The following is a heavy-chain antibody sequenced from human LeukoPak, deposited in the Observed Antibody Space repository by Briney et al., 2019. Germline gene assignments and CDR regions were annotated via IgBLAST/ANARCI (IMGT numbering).Heavy chain of an antibody. Sequence: GGSLRLSCAASGFTFSSYSMNWVRQAPGKGLEWVSYISSSSSTIYYADSVKGRFAISRDKAKNSLYLQMNSLRAEDTAVYYCAREYCSSTSCLYDYWGQGTLVTVSS. V-gene: IGHV3-48*01. J-gene: IGHJ4*02. CDR1: GFTFSSYS. D-gene: IGHD2-2*01. CDR3: AREYCSSTSCLYDY. CDR2: ISSSSSTI.